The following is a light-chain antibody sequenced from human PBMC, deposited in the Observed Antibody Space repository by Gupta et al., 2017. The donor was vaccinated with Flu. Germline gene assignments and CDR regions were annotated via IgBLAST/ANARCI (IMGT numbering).Light chain of an antibody. Sequence: SALTQPASVSGSPGQSITISCTGTTSDVGGYNHVSWYQQHPGKAPKLMIYEVSNRPSGVSNRFSGSKSGNTASLTISGLQAEDEADYYCGSYRSSSTPWVFGGGTKLTVL. CDR3: GSYRSSSTPWV. J-gene: IGLJ3*02. CDR1: TSDVGGYNH. V-gene: IGLV2-14*01. CDR2: EVS.